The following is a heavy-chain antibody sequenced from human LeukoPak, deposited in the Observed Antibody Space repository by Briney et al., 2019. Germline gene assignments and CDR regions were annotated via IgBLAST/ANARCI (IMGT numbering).Heavy chain of an antibody. CDR2: MNPNSGNT. V-gene: IGHV1-8*02. CDR3: ARREYSGYDYDAFDI. J-gene: IGHJ3*02. CDR1: GYTFTSYG. Sequence: ASVKVSCKASGYTFTSYGISWVRQAPGQGLEWMGWMNPNSGNTGYAQKFQGRVTMTRNTSISTAYMELSSLRSEDTAVYYCARREYSGYDYDAFDIWGQGTMVTVSS. D-gene: IGHD5-12*01.